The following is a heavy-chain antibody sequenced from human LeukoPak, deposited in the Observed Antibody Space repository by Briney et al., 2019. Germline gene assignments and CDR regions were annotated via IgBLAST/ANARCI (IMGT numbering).Heavy chain of an antibody. J-gene: IGHJ4*02. CDR2: VYTSGNT. CDR1: GGSISSSSS. V-gene: IGHV4-4*07. CDR3: ARVRECSSTTCFQPFYFDY. D-gene: IGHD2-2*01. Sequence: SETLSLTCTVSGGSISSSSSWTWIRQPAVKGLEWLGRVYTSGNTNHNPSLKSRVTMSVDTSKNQFSLKLSSVTAADTAVYFCARVRECSSTTCFQPFYFDYWGQGSLVTVSS.